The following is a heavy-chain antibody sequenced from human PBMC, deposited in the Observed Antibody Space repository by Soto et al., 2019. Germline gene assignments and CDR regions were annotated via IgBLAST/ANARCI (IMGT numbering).Heavy chain of an antibody. CDR3: TRGLLEWLRNYGMDV. Sequence: NPGGSLRLSCTASGFTFGDYAMSWFRQAPGKGLEWVGFIRSKAYGGTTEYAASVKGRFTISRDDSKSIAYLQMNSLKTEDTAVYYCTRGLLEWLRNYGMDVWGQGTTVTVSS. CDR2: IRSKAYGGTT. J-gene: IGHJ6*02. V-gene: IGHV3-49*05. CDR1: GFTFGDYA. D-gene: IGHD3-3*01.